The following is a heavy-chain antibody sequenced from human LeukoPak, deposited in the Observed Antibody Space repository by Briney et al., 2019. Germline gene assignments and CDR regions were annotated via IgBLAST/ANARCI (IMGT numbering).Heavy chain of an antibody. CDR1: GVTFTTYW. Sequence: GGSLRLSCAASGVTFTTYWINWVRQAPGNGLEWVAVINQDGSEKYYVDSVKGRFTISRDNAKNSLYLQMNSLRAEDTAVYYCARDFRNAGDYWGQGTLVTVSS. CDR2: INQDGSEK. CDR3: ARDFRNAGDY. D-gene: IGHD1-14*01. V-gene: IGHV3-7*01. J-gene: IGHJ4*02.